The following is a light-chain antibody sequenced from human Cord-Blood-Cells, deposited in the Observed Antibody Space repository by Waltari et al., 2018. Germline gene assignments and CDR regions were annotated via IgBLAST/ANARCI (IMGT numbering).Light chain of an antibody. J-gene: IGLJ3*02. V-gene: IGLV1-44*01. CDR3: AAWDDSLNGWV. CDR2: NNN. Sequence: QSVLTQPPSASGTPGQRVTISCSGSSSNIGSNTVNWYQQLPGAAPTLLIYNNNQRPSGVPYRFSGAKSGTSASLAISGLQSEDEADYYCAAWDDSLNGWVFGGGTKLTVL. CDR1: SSNIGSNT.